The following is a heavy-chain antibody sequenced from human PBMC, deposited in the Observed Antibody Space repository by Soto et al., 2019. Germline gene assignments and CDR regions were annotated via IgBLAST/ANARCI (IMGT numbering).Heavy chain of an antibody. V-gene: IGHV1-69*13. CDR3: ARLTXCSSTSCYLPEQRWFDP. Sequence: GASVKVSCKASGGTFSSYAISWVRQAPGQGLEWMGGIIPIFGTANYAQKFQGRVTITADESTSTAYMELSSLRSEDTAVYYCARLTXCSSTSCYLPEQRWFDPWGQGTLVTVSS. CDR2: IIPIFGTA. D-gene: IGHD2-2*01. CDR1: GGTFSSYA. J-gene: IGHJ5*02.